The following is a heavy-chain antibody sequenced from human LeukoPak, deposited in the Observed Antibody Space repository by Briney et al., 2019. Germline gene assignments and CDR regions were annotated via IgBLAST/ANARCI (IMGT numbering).Heavy chain of an antibody. CDR2: IKPDGSEN. J-gene: IGHJ3*02. D-gene: IGHD3-3*01. Sequence: GGSLRLSCAVSGFTFSSYWMNWVRQAPGKGLEWVADIKPDGSENYYVDSVKGRFTISRDNAKNSLFLQMNSLRAEDTAVYYCARGEAFGRTPDGGFDIWGQGTMVTVSS. CDR1: GFTFSSYW. V-gene: IGHV3-7*01. CDR3: ARGEAFGRTPDGGFDI.